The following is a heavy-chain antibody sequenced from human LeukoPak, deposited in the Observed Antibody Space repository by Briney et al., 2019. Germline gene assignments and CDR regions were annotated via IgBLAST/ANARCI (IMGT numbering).Heavy chain of an antibody. CDR1: GYSISSGYY. J-gene: IGHJ4*02. CDR2: VYHSGST. V-gene: IGHV4-38-2*02. D-gene: IGHD3-9*01. CDR3: ARDSSSDYDILTGYYRQYYFDY. Sequence: KPSETLSLTCTVSGYSISSGYYWGWIRQPPGKGLEWIGSVYHSGSTYYNPSLKSRVTISVDTSKDQFSLKLSSVTAADTAVYYCARDSSSDYDILTGYYRQYYFDYWGQRTLVTVSS.